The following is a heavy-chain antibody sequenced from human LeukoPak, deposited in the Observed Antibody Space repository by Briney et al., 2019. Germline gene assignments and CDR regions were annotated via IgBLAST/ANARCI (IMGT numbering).Heavy chain of an antibody. V-gene: IGHV3-11*01. CDR1: GLTFSDYY. D-gene: IGHD1-14*01. J-gene: IGHJ6*02. CDR2: ISSSGSTI. Sequence: GGSLRLSCAASGLTFSDYYMSWIRQAPGKGLEWVSYISSSGSTIYYADSVKGRFTISRDNAKNSLYLQMNSLRAEDTAVYYCARPTPGVDYYGMDVWGQGTTVTVSS. CDR3: ARPTPGVDYYGMDV.